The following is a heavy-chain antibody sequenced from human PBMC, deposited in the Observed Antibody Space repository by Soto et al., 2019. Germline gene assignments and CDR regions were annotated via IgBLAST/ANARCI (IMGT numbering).Heavy chain of an antibody. CDR2: ISAYNGNT. CDR3: ARGEAVAGTGRYYYYGMDV. J-gene: IGHJ6*02. V-gene: IGHV1-18*01. CDR1: GGTFSSYT. D-gene: IGHD6-19*01. Sequence: ASVKVSCKASGGTFSSYTISWVRQAPGQGLEWMGWISAYNGNTNYAQKLQGRVTMTTDTSTSTAYMELRSLRSDDTAVYYCARGEAVAGTGRYYYYGMDVWGQGTTVTVSS.